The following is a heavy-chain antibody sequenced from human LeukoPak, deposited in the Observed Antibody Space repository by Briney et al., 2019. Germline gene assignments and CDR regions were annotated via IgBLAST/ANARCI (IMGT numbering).Heavy chain of an antibody. D-gene: IGHD1-26*01. CDR1: GFTFSSYE. V-gene: IGHV3-48*03. Sequence: GGSLRLSCAASGFTFSSYEMNWVRQAPGKGLEWVSYISGRGGRTYYADSVKGRFTISRDNAKNSLYLQMNSLRAEDTAVYYCAREGGGDAFDIWGQGTLVTVSS. CDR3: AREGGGDAFDI. J-gene: IGHJ3*02. CDR2: ISGRGGRT.